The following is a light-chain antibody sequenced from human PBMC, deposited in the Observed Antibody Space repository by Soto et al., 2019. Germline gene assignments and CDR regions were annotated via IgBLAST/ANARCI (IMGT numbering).Light chain of an antibody. V-gene: IGLV1-44*01. CDR3: AAWDDRLDVDV. CDR2: STS. CDR1: SSNIGSNT. Sequence: QSVLTQPPSASRTPGQIVAISCSGSSSNIGSNTVTWYQQLPGTAPKLLIYSTSQRSSGVPGRFSGSKSGASASLSISGLQSEDEADYYCAAWDDRLDVDVFGTGTKVTVL. J-gene: IGLJ1*01.